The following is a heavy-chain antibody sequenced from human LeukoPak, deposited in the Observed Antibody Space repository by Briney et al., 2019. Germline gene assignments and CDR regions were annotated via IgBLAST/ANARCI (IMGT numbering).Heavy chain of an antibody. CDR3: AKDDRWLQFCC. Sequence: PGGSLRLSCAASGFTFSDYYMSWIRQAPGKGLEWASYISSSGSTIYYADSVKGRFTISRDNSRNTVYLQMNSLRAEDTAVYYCAKDDRWLQFCCWGQGTLVTVSA. CDR2: ISSSGSTI. D-gene: IGHD5-24*01. J-gene: IGHJ4*02. CDR1: GFTFSDYY. V-gene: IGHV3-11*01.